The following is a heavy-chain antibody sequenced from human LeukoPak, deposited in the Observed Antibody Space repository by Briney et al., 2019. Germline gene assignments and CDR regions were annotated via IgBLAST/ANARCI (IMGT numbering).Heavy chain of an antibody. J-gene: IGHJ4*02. Sequence: SETLSLTCAVYGGSFSGYYWSWIRQPPGKGLEWIGEINHSGSTNYNPSLKSRVTISVDTSKNQFSLKLSSVTAADTAVYYCARGLWGQQLVRGEYYFDYWGQGTLVTVSS. CDR1: GGSFSGYY. CDR2: INHSGST. CDR3: ARGLWGQQLVRGEYYFDY. D-gene: IGHD6-13*01. V-gene: IGHV4-34*01.